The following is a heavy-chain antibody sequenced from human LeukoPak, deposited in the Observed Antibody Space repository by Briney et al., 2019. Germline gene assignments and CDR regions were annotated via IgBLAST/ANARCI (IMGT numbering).Heavy chain of an antibody. CDR2: IKQDGSEK. CDR1: GFTFSDYY. V-gene: IGHV3-7*01. J-gene: IGHJ4*02. D-gene: IGHD4-17*01. Sequence: GGSLRLSCAASGFTFSDYYMSWIRQAPGKGLEWVANIKQDGSEKYYVDSVKGRFTIPRDNAKNSLYLQMNSLRAEDTAVYYCARSTVTDFDYWGQGTLVTVSS. CDR3: ARSTVTDFDY.